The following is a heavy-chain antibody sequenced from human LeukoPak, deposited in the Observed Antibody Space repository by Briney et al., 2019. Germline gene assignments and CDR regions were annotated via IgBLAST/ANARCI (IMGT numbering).Heavy chain of an antibody. V-gene: IGHV3-33*01. CDR3: TLEAGQLVGFFDY. J-gene: IGHJ4*02. CDR2: IWYDGSNK. Sequence: GGSLRLSCAASGFTFSSYGMHWVRQAPGKGLEWVAVIWYDGSNKYYADSVKGRFTISRDNSKNTLYLQMNSLRAEDTAVYYCTLEAGQLVGFFDYWGQGTLVTVSS. D-gene: IGHD6-13*01. CDR1: GFTFSSYG.